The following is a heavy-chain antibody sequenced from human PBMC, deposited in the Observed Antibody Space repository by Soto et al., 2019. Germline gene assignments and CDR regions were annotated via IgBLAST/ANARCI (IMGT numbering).Heavy chain of an antibody. V-gene: IGHV4-59*01. CDR1: GGSINDFY. D-gene: IGHD6-6*01. CDR2: IYYSGST. Sequence: PSETLSLTCTVSGGSINDFYLSWIRQPPGKGLEWIGYIYYSGSTDYNPSLKGRVTISVDTSKNQFSLKLRSVTAADTAVYYCARVGGVAARTFDYWGQGTLVTAPQ. J-gene: IGHJ4*02. CDR3: ARVGGVAARTFDY.